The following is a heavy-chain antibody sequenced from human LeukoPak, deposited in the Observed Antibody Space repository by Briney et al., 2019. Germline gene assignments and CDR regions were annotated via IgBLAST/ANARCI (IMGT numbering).Heavy chain of an antibody. V-gene: IGHV3-73*01. CDR1: GFTFSGSA. J-gene: IGHJ5*02. CDR2: IRSKANSYAT. D-gene: IGHD3-22*01. Sequence: GGSLRLSCAASGFTFSGSAMHWVRQASGKGLEWVGRIRSKANSYATAYAASVKGRFTISRDDSKNTAYLQMNSLKTEDTAVYYCTRPHDSSVPWGQGTLVTVSS. CDR3: TRPHDSSVP.